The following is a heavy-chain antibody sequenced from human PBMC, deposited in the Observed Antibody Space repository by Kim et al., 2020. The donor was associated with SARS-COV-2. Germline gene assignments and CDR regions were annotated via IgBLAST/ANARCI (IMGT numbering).Heavy chain of an antibody. CDR1: GFTFSRYW. CDR3: ASHVASTSQRESFDY. V-gene: IGHV3-7*01. CDR2: IKQDGSEK. D-gene: IGHD1-26*01. J-gene: IGHJ4*01. Sequence: GGSLRLSCAASGFTFSRYWMSWVRQAPGKGLEWVANIKQDGSEKDYVDSVKGRFTISRDNAGNSLFLQMNSLRAEDTAVYYCASHVASTSQRESFDYWG.